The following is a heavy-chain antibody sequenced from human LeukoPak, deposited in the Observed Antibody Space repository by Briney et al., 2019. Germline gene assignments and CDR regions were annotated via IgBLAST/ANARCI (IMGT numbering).Heavy chain of an antibody. Sequence: GGSLRLSCAGSGFTFRSYWMHWVRQAPGKGLVCVSRINSDGSSTSYADSVKGRFTTSRDNAKNTLYLQMNSLRAEDTAVYYCARGGYCSGGSCYPSLTAFDIWGQGTMVTVSS. D-gene: IGHD2-15*01. CDR2: INSDGSST. CDR1: GFTFRSYW. V-gene: IGHV3-74*01. J-gene: IGHJ3*02. CDR3: ARGGYCSGGSCYPSLTAFDI.